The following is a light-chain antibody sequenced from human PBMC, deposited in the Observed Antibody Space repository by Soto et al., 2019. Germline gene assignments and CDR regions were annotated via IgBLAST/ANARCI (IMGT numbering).Light chain of an antibody. CDR3: SSYTSSSPV. V-gene: IGLV2-14*01. Sequence: QSALTQPASVSGSPGQSITISCTGTSSDVGGYNYVSWYQQHPGKAPKLMIYDVSNRPSGVSIRFSGSKSGNTASLTISGLQAEEEADYYCSSYTSSSPVFGGGTKLTVL. J-gene: IGLJ2*01. CDR2: DVS. CDR1: SSDVGGYNY.